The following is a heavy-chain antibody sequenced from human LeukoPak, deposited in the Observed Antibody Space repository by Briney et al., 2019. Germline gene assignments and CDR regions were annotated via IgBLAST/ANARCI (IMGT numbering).Heavy chain of an antibody. D-gene: IGHD1-20*01. J-gene: IGHJ2*01. Sequence: PSQTLSLTCTVSGGSISSGSYYWSWIRQPAGKGLEWIGRIYTSGSTNYNPSLKSRVTISVDTSKNQFSLKLSSVTAADTAVYYCARDRVNWNWYFDLWGRGTLVTVSS. CDR2: IYTSGST. V-gene: IGHV4-61*02. CDR3: ARDRVNWNWYFDL. CDR1: GGSISSGSYY.